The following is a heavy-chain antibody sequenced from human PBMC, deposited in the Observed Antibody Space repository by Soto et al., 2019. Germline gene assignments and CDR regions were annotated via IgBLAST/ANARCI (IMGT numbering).Heavy chain of an antibody. Sequence: GASVKVSCKASGFTFTSSAVQWVRQARGQRLEWIGWIVVGSGNTNYAQKFQERVTITRDMSTSTAYMELSSPRSEDTAVYYCASPFELLGYYYYYGMDVWGQGTTVTVSS. CDR2: IVVGSGNT. V-gene: IGHV1-58*01. CDR3: ASPFELLGYYYYYGMDV. D-gene: IGHD1-26*01. J-gene: IGHJ6*02. CDR1: GFTFTSSA.